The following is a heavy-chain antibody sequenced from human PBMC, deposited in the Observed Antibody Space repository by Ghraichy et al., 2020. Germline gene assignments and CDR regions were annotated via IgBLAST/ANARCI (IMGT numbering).Heavy chain of an antibody. J-gene: IGHJ6*02. D-gene: IGHD3-9*01. CDR3: ARLSSYDILTGYPGYYYYYGMDV. CDR1: GGSISSSSYY. Sequence: SETLSLTCTVSGGSISSSSYYWGWIRQPPGKGLEWIGSIYYSGSTYYNPSLKSRVTISVDTSKNQFSLKLSSVTAADTAVYYCARLSSYDILTGYPGYYYYYGMDVWGQGTTVTVSS. CDR2: IYYSGST. V-gene: IGHV4-39*01.